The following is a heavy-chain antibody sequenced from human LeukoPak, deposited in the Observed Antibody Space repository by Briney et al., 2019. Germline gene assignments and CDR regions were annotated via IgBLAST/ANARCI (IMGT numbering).Heavy chain of an antibody. J-gene: IGHJ4*02. CDR1: GFTFSNYA. D-gene: IGHD1-26*01. CDR3: VKPYSGSYYREYYFDY. CDR2: ISSNGGST. Sequence: GGSLRLSCSASGFTFSNYAMHWVRQAPGKGLEYVSAISSNGGSTYYADSVKGRFTISRDNSKNTLYFQMSSLRAEDTAVYYCVKPYSGSYYREYYFDYWGQGTLVTVSS. V-gene: IGHV3-64D*06.